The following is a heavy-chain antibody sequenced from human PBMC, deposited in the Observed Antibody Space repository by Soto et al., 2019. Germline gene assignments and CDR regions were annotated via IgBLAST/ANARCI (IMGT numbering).Heavy chain of an antibody. V-gene: IGHV4-34*01. Sequence: SETRSLTCAVYGGSFSGYYWSWIRQPPGKGLEWIGEINHSGSTNYNPSLKSRVTISVDTSKNQFSLKLSSVTAADTAVYYCAGVGATFDYWGQGTLVTVSS. D-gene: IGHD1-26*01. CDR2: INHSGST. J-gene: IGHJ4*02. CDR1: GGSFSGYY. CDR3: AGVGATFDY.